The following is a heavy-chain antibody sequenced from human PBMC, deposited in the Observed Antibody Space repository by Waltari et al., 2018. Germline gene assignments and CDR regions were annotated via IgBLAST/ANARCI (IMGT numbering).Heavy chain of an antibody. CDR3: AREELERATWVYYYYGMDV. J-gene: IGHJ6*02. CDR1: GGSFSGYY. D-gene: IGHD5-12*01. V-gene: IGHV4-34*01. Sequence: QMQLQQWGAGLLKPSETLSLTCAVYGGSFSGYYWSWIRQPPGTGLEWIGEINHSGSTNYNPSLKSRVTISVDTSKNQFSLKLSSVTAADTAVYYCAREELERATWVYYYYGMDVWGQGTTVTVSS. CDR2: INHSGST.